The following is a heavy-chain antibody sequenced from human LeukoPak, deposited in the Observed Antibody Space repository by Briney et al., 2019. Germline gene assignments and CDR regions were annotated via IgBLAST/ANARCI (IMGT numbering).Heavy chain of an antibody. D-gene: IGHD3-22*01. CDR3: ARDRPYYYDSSGYTV. Sequence: GGALRLSCAASGFTCSGSAMHWVRQASGKGLEWVGRIRSKANSYATAYAASVKGRFTISRDDSKNTAYLQMNSLKTEDTAVYYCARDRPYYYDSSGYTVWGQGTLVTVSS. CDR1: GFTCSGSA. V-gene: IGHV3-73*01. J-gene: IGHJ4*02. CDR2: IRSKANSYAT.